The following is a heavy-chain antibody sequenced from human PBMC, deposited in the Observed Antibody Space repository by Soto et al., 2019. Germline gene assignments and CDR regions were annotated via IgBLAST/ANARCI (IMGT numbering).Heavy chain of an antibody. CDR2: ISESGGRT. CDR1: GFTFNIYP. V-gene: IGHV3-23*01. J-gene: IGHJ5*02. CDR3: ARVVDTAMVT. D-gene: IGHD5-18*01. Sequence: GGSLRLSCAASGFTFNIYPMSWVRQSPGRGLEWVSAISESGGRTFYADSVKGRFTISRDNSKNTLYLQMNSLRAEDTAVYYCARVVDTAMVTWGQGTLVTVSS.